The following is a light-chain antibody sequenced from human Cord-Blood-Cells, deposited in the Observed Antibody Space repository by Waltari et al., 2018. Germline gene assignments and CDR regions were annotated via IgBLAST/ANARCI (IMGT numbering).Light chain of an antibody. J-gene: IGLJ3*02. CDR1: SSDVGGYNY. CDR3: SSYTSSSTLV. V-gene: IGLV2-14*03. Sequence: QSALTQPASVSGSPGQSITISCTGTSSDVGGYNYVSGYQQHPGKAPNLMIYDVSNRPSGVSNPFSVSKSCNTASLTISGLQAEDEADYYCSSYTSSSTLVFGGGTKLTVL. CDR2: DVS.